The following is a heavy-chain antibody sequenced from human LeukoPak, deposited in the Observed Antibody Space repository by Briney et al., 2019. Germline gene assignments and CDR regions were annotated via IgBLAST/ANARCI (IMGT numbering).Heavy chain of an antibody. V-gene: IGHV4-39*01. CDR1: GGSFSSTNYY. D-gene: IGHD3-16*01. Sequence: SETLSLTCTVCGGSFSSTNYYWGWVRQPPGKGLEWIATINYSGSTYYNPSLLSRVTISVDPSKNQFSLNLTSMTAADTSVYYCVRQPSTFGISPDYVDFWGQGILVIVSS. J-gene: IGHJ4*02. CDR2: INYSGST. CDR3: VRQPSTFGISPDYVDF.